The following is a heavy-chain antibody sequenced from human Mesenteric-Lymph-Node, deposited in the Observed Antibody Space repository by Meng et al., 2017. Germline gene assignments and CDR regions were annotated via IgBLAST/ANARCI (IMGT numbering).Heavy chain of an antibody. J-gene: IGHJ4*02. CDR2: IWYDGSNK. CDR1: GFTFSGYG. CDR3: ARDTSTSLDY. Sequence: QVQLVESGGGVVQPGRSMRLSCAASGFTFSGYGMHWVRQAPGKGLEWVAIIWYDGSNKYYADSVKGRFTISRDDSKNTLYLQMNSLRDEDTAVYYCARDTSTSLDYWGQGALVTVSS. D-gene: IGHD2/OR15-2a*01. V-gene: IGHV3-33*01.